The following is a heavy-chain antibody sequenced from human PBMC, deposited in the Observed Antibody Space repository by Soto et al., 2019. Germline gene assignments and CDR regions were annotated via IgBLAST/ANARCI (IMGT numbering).Heavy chain of an antibody. D-gene: IGHD3-22*01. CDR1: SSYY. J-gene: IGHJ4*02. Sequence: SSYYWSWIRQPPGKGLEWMGYIYSSGSTKYNPSLNSRVTISIDASKNQFSLHLPYVTAADTAVYYCARGFYDTGGYSAPFDYWGQGTLVTVSS. CDR2: IYSSGST. V-gene: IGHV4-59*01. CDR3: ARGFYDTGGYSAPFDY.